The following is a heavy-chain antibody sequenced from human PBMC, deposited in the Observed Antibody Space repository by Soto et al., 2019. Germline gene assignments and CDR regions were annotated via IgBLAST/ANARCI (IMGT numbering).Heavy chain of an antibody. CDR2: IGAYNGNT. V-gene: IGHV1-18*01. CDR3: ARVVGALSSGGWFDP. CDR1: GYTFTSYG. J-gene: IGHJ5*02. Sequence: QVQLVQSGAEVKKPGASVKVSCKASGYTFTSYGISWVRQAPGQGLEWMGWIGAYNGNTNYAQKLQGRVTMTTDTSTSTAYMEMRSLRSDDTAVYYCARVVGALSSGGWFDPWGQGTLVTVSS. D-gene: IGHD1-26*01.